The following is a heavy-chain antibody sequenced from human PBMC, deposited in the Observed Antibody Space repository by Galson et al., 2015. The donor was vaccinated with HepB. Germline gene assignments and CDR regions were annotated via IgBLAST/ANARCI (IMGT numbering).Heavy chain of an antibody. CDR1: GYTFTSYG. J-gene: IGHJ6*02. D-gene: IGHD3-22*01. V-gene: IGHV1-18*04. CDR3: AREVVVVITTYYYYGMDV. CDR2: ISAYNGNT. Sequence: SVKVSCKASGYTFTSYGISWVRQAPGQGLEWMGWISAYNGNTNYAQKLQGRVTMTTDTSTSTAYMELRSLRSDDTAVYYCAREVVVVITTYYYYGMDVWGQGTTVTVSS.